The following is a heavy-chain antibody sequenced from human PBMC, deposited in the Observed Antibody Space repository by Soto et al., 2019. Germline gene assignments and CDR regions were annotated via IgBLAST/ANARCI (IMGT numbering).Heavy chain of an antibody. D-gene: IGHD6-19*01. V-gene: IGHV1-3*01. J-gene: IGHJ4*02. CDR3: AREGDSSGWYDY. CDR1: GYTFTNYA. CDR2: INAGNGNT. Sequence: ASVKVSCKASGYTFTNYAMHWVRQAPGQRLEWMGWINAGNGNTKYSQKFQGRVTITRDTSASTAYMELSSLRSEDTAVYYCAREGDSSGWYDYWGQGTLVTVSS.